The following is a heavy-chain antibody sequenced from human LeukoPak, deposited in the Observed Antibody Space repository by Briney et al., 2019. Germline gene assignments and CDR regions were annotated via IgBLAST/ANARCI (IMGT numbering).Heavy chain of an antibody. Sequence: GASVKVSCKASGYTFTGYYMHWVRQAPGQGLEWMGWINPNSGGTNYAQKFQGRVTMTRDTSISTAYMELSRLRSDDTAVYYCARDLRDIVVVVAAYSCLDYWGQGTLVTVSS. D-gene: IGHD2-15*01. CDR1: GYTFTGYY. CDR3: ARDLRDIVVVVAAYSCLDY. J-gene: IGHJ4*02. V-gene: IGHV1-2*02. CDR2: INPNSGGT.